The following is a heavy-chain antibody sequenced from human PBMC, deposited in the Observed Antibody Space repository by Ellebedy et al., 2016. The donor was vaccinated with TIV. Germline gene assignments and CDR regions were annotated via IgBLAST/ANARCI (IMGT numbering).Heavy chain of an antibody. CDR3: ARDYGMDV. Sequence: GESLKISCKGSRYSFTSYWIGWVRQMPGKGLEWMGIIYPGDSDTRYSPSFQGQVTISDDKFISTAYLQWSSLKAPDTAMNYSARDYGMDVWGQGTTVTVSS. J-gene: IGHJ6*02. CDR1: RYSFTSYW. V-gene: IGHV5-51*01. CDR2: IYPGDSDT.